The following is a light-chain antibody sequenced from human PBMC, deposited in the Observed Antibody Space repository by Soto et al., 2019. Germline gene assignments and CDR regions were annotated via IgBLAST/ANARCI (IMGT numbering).Light chain of an antibody. CDR1: QTIYSN. CDR3: QQYQNLWT. CDR2: RAS. J-gene: IGKJ1*01. Sequence: ELVLTQSPGTLSVSPGERATLSCRASQTIYSNVAWYQQRPGQAPRLLIYRASARATGIPARFSGSGSGTDFTLTIVSLQSEDSSVYYCQQYQNLWTFGQGTKVEIK. V-gene: IGKV3-15*01.